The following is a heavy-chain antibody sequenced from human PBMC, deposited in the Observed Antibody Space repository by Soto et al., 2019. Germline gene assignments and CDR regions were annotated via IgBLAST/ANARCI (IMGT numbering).Heavy chain of an antibody. Sequence: SETLSLTCTVSGGSISSSSYYWGWIRQPPGKGREWIGSIYYSGSTYYNPSLKSRVTISVDTSKNTFSLKLSSVTAAATAVYYCARAVLLWFWELLGKYYFDYWGQGTLVTVSS. D-gene: IGHD3-10*01. V-gene: IGHV4-39*01. CDR2: IYYSGST. CDR1: GGSISSSSYY. J-gene: IGHJ4*02. CDR3: ARAVLLWFWELLGKYYFDY.